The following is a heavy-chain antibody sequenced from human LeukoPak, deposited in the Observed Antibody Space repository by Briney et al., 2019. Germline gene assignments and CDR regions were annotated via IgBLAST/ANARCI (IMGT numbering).Heavy chain of an antibody. V-gene: IGHV4-34*01. CDR2: INHSGST. Sequence: SETLSLTCAVYGGSFSGYYWSWIRQPPGEGLEWIGEINHSGSTNYNPSLKSRVTISVDTSKNQFSLKLSSVTAADTAVYYCASTVTTNYYYGMDVWGQGTTVTVSS. D-gene: IGHD4-17*01. J-gene: IGHJ6*02. CDR3: ASTVTTNYYYGMDV. CDR1: GGSFSGYY.